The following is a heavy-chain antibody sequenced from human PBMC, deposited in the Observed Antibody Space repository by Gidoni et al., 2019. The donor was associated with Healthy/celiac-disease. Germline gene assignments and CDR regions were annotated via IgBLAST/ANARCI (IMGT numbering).Heavy chain of an antibody. CDR2: ISGSGGST. D-gene: IGHD3-10*01. Sequence: EVQLLESGGGLVQPGGSLRPPCTASGFTFSSYDMSWVRQAPGKGLEWVSAISGSGGSTYYADSVKGRFTISRDNSKNTLYLQMNSLRAEDTAVYYCAKASRAPLWPYYYYGMDVWGQGTTVTVSS. V-gene: IGHV3-23*01. CDR3: AKASRAPLWPYYYYGMDV. CDR1: GFTFSSYD. J-gene: IGHJ6*02.